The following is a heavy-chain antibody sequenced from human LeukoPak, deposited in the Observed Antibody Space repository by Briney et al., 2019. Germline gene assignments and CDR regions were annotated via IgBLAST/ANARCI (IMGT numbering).Heavy chain of an antibody. V-gene: IGHV3-23*01. D-gene: IGHD3-10*01. CDR3: AKPYYYGSGSS. CDR1: GFTFDDYA. CDR2: ISGSGGST. J-gene: IGHJ3*01. Sequence: GGSLRLSCAASGFTFDDYAMHWVRQAPGKGLEWVSGISGSGGSTYYADSVKGRFTISRDNSKNTLYLQMNSLRAEDTAVYYCAKPYYYGSGSSRGQGTMVTVSS.